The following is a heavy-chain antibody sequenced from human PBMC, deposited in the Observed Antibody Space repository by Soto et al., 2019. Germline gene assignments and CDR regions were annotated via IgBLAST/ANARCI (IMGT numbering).Heavy chain of an antibody. D-gene: IGHD2-15*01. CDR1: GFTVSSNY. J-gene: IGHJ6*02. Sequence: AGGSLRLSCAASGFTVSSNYMSWVRQAPGKGLEWVSVIYSGGSTYYADSVKGRFTISRDNSKNTLYLQMNSLRAEDTAVYYCARDLVVGPPYQNYYYGMDVWGQGTTVTVSS. V-gene: IGHV3-53*01. CDR3: ARDLVVGPPYQNYYYGMDV. CDR2: IYSGGST.